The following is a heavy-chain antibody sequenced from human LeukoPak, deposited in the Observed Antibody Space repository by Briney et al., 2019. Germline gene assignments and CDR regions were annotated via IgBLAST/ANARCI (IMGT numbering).Heavy chain of an antibody. CDR1: GFTFSSYG. CDR3: ARGIRPYDAFDI. V-gene: IGHV3-33*01. D-gene: IGHD3-10*01. J-gene: IGHJ3*02. Sequence: GGSLRLSCAASGFTFSSYGMHWVRQAPGKGLEWVAVIWYDGSNKYYADSVKGRFTISRDNSKNTLYLQMNSLRAEDTAVYYCARGIRPYDAFDIWGQGTMVTVSS. CDR2: IWYDGSNK.